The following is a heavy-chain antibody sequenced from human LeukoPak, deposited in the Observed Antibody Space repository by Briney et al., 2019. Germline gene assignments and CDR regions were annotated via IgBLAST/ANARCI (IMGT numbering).Heavy chain of an antibody. J-gene: IGHJ4*02. Sequence: ASVKVSCKASGYSFGIYGISWVLQAPGQGLEWMAWIRPYDGHTNYAQNLHARVTLTADMSTSTVYMEMFSLRSDDTAVYYCVRDGGAESPTTDYWGQGTLVTVSS. CDR2: IRPYDGHT. V-gene: IGHV1-18*04. CDR3: VRDGGAESPTTDY. CDR1: GYSFGIYG. D-gene: IGHD3-16*01.